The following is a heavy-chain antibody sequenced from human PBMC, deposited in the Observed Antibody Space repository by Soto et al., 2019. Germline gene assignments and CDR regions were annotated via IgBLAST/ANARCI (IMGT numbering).Heavy chain of an antibody. CDR1: GYTFSSFG. CDR2: ISSYNDDR. Sequence: QIQLVQSEAEEKRPGASVKLSCKTTGYTFSSFGVSWVRQAPGRGLEWVGWISSYNDDRKYAQKLHGRVTITKATSTNTAYMELRSLTSDDTGIYYCARYLLRGTWETNSLDFWGQGTPVTVSS. D-gene: IGHD1-26*01. V-gene: IGHV1-18*01. CDR3: ARYLLRGTWETNSLDF. J-gene: IGHJ4*02.